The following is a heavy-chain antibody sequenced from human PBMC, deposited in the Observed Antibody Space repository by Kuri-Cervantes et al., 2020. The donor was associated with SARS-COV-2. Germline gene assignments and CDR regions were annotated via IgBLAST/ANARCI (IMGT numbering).Heavy chain of an antibody. D-gene: IGHD3-22*01. CDR3: AKDSGYYDSSGFYRY. CDR1: GFTLTYRW. J-gene: IGHJ4*02. CDR2: IKADGGEM. V-gene: IGHV3-7*01. Sequence: GGSLRLSCEASGFTLTYRWMAWFRQAPGKGLEWVAAIKADGGEMVYVDSAKGRFTISRDNSKNTLYLQMNSLRAEDTAVYYCAKDSGYYDSSGFYRYWGQGTLVTVSS.